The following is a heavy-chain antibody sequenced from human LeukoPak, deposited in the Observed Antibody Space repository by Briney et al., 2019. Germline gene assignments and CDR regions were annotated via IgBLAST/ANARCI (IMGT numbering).Heavy chain of an antibody. D-gene: IGHD6-13*01. CDR3: AATHSSSWYVGY. CDR2: ISGSGGST. V-gene: IGHV3-23*01. J-gene: IGHJ4*02. Sequence: GGSLRLSCAASGFTFSSYAMSWVRQAPGKGLEWVSAISGSGGSTYYADSVKGRFTISRDNSKNTLYLQMNSLRAEDTAVYYCAATHSSSWYVGYWGQGTLATVSS. CDR1: GFTFSSYA.